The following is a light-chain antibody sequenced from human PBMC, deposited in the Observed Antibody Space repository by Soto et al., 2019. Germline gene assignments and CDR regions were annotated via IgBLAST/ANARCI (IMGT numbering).Light chain of an antibody. CDR1: SGYSTYA. CDR2: VNSDGSH. Sequence: QSVLTQSPSASASLGASVKLTCTLSSGYSTYAIAWHQQQPEKGPRYLMKVNSDGSHKKGDGIPDRFSGSSSGPERYLTISSLQSEDEADYYCQTWGTGIFGGGTKLTVL. CDR3: QTWGTGI. V-gene: IGLV4-69*01. J-gene: IGLJ2*01.